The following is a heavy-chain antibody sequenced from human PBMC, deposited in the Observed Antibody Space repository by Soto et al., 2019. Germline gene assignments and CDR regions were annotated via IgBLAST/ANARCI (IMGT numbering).Heavy chain of an antibody. CDR2: IKQDGSEK. D-gene: IGHD3-3*01. Sequence: GGSLRLSCAASGFTFSSYWMSWVRQAPGKGLEWVANIKQDGSEKYYVDSVKGRFTISRDNAKNSLYLQMNSLRAEDTAVYYCARDHPYDFWSGYKEYYFDYWGQGTLVTVSS. CDR3: ARDHPYDFWSGYKEYYFDY. V-gene: IGHV3-7*01. CDR1: GFTFSSYW. J-gene: IGHJ4*02.